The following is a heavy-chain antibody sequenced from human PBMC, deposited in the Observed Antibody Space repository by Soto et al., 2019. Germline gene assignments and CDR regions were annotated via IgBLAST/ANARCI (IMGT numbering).Heavy chain of an antibody. CDR1: GYTFIRYG. V-gene: IGHV1-18*01. Sequence: EASVKVSCKASGYTFIRYGISWVRQAPGQGFEWMGWISPYDDKTIYAQKLQGRVIMTTDTSTRIVYMELRGLKSDDTAVYYCARGGYYDNSWGKLNHYGLDVWGQGTSVTVSS. CDR3: ARGGYYDNSWGKLNHYGLDV. CDR2: ISPYDDKT. D-gene: IGHD3-16*01. J-gene: IGHJ6*02.